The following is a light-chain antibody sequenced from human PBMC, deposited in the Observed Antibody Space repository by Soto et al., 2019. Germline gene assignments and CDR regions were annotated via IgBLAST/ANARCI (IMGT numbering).Light chain of an antibody. J-gene: IGLJ2*01. CDR3: CSFAGSTPS. CDR1: SSDIGNYNL. CDR2: EGS. V-gene: IGLV2-23*01. Sequence: QSALTQPASVSGSPGQSITISCTGTSSDIGNYNLVSWYQQHPGKAPKLMIYEGSKRPSGVSNRFSASKSGNSASLTISGLQAEDGADYYCCSFAGSTPSFGGGTKVTVL.